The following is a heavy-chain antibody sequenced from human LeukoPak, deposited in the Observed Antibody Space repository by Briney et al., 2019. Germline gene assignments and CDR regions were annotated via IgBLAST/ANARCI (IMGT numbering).Heavy chain of an antibody. Sequence: GSLRLSCAASGFTFSSYEMNWVRQAPGKGLEWISYISSGAGTKYYADSVKGRFTISRDNAKNSLYLQMNSLRAEDTAVYYCARREGGPSGYWGQGTLVTVSS. D-gene: IGHD1-26*01. V-gene: IGHV3-48*03. CDR2: ISSGAGTK. CDR3: ARREGGPSGY. J-gene: IGHJ4*02. CDR1: GFTFSSYE.